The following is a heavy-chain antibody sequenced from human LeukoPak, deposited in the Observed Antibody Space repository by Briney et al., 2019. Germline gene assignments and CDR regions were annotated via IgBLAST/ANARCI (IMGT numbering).Heavy chain of an antibody. Sequence: SETLSLTCVVSGGSVSGYYWGWIRQPPGRGLEWIGYVYYSGSTNYNPPFKSRITISVDTSRNQFSLQLSSVTAADTAVYYCARIHRYCSGGACYVLDNWGQGTLVAVSS. D-gene: IGHD2-15*01. CDR2: VYYSGST. CDR3: ARIHRYCSGGACYVLDN. CDR1: GGSVSGYY. J-gene: IGHJ4*02. V-gene: IGHV4-59*02.